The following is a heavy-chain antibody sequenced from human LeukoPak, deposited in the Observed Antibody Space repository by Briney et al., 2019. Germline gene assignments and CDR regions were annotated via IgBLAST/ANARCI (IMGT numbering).Heavy chain of an antibody. CDR1: GYSFTSYW. D-gene: IGHD3-22*01. CDR2: IYPGDFDT. V-gene: IGHV5-51*01. Sequence: GESLKISCKDSGYSFTSYWIGWVRQMRGKGLEWMGIIYPGDFDTRDSPSFQGQVTISADKSISTAYLQWSSLKASDTAMYYCARRDSSGYYFLFDYWGQGTMVTVSS. J-gene: IGHJ4*02. CDR3: ARRDSSGYYFLFDY.